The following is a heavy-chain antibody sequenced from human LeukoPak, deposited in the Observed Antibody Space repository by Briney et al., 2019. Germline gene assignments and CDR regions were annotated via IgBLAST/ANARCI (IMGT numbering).Heavy chain of an antibody. D-gene: IGHD6-6*01. J-gene: IGHJ6*03. CDR2: ISGSGGST. CDR3: AKDRYSSSSGYYMDV. V-gene: IGHV3-23*01. Sequence: GGSLRPSCAASGFTFNTYGMHWVRQAPGKGLEWVSAISGSGGSTYYADSVKGRFTISRDNSKNTLYLQMNSLRAEDTAVYYCAKDRYSSSSGYYMDVWGKGTTVTVSS. CDR1: GFTFNTYG.